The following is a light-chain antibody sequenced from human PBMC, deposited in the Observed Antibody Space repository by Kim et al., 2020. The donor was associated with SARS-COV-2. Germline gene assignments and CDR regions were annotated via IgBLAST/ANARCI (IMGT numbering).Light chain of an antibody. J-gene: IGKJ2*01. CDR3: QHYIRFPYT. CDR2: QAS. Sequence: SASVGGRVTLTCRASQIIDTFMAWYQQKPGKAPDLLIYQASSLQIGVPSRFSGSGSGTEFTLTINSLQPDDFATYYCQHYIRFPYTFGQGTKLEI. CDR1: QIIDTF. V-gene: IGKV1-5*03.